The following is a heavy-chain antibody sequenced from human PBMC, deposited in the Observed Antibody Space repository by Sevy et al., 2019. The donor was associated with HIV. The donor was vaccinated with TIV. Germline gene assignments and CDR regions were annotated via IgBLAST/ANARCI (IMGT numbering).Heavy chain of an antibody. J-gene: IGHJ4*02. V-gene: IGHV3-7*01. CDR1: GFTFSSYW. D-gene: IGHD5-18*01. Sequence: GGSLRLSCAASGFTFSSYWMSWVRQAPGKGLEWVATMKEDGSEKSYVDSVKGRFTISRDNAKNSLYLQMNSLRVDDTALNYWVRDGLGGFSYSLDCWGQGTLVTVSS. CDR2: MKEDGSEK. CDR3: VRDGLGGFSYSLDC.